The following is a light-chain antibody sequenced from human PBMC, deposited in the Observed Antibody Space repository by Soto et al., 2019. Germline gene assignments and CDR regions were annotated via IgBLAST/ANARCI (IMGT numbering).Light chain of an antibody. CDR1: QGIRSY. J-gene: IGKJ4*01. Sequence: DIQLTQSPSFLSASVGDRVTITCRASQGIRSYLAWYQQRPGKAPELLIYGASTLRPGGASRFSGSGSGTEFTLTISSLQPEDIATYYCQQYDNLPLTFGGGTKVEIK. V-gene: IGKV1-9*01. CDR3: QQYDNLPLT. CDR2: GAS.